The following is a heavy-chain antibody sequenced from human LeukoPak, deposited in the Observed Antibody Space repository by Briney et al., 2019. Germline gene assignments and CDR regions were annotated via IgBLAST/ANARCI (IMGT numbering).Heavy chain of an antibody. J-gene: IGHJ4*02. V-gene: IGHV5-51*01. Sequence: GESLQISCKPSGYGFTSHWIAWVRRMPGRGLEWMGIIFPGDFDTRYSPSFQGQVTFSADKSISTAYLEWSSLTASDSAIYYCARARHCASSSCIHDFWGPGTQVTVSS. CDR1: GYGFTSHW. D-gene: IGHD2-21*01. CDR3: ARARHCASSSCIHDF. CDR2: IFPGDFDT.